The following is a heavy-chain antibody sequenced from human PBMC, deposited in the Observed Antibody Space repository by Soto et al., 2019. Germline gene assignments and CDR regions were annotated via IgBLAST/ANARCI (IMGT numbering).Heavy chain of an antibody. CDR3: ARTYGSGSYYNAYYGMDV. J-gene: IGHJ6*02. Sequence: QVQLVQSGAEVKKPGSSVKVSCKASGGTFSSYAISWVRQAPGQGLEWMGGIIPIFGTANYAQKFQGRVTITADKSTSTAYMELSRLRSEDTAVYYWARTYGSGSYYNAYYGMDVWGQGTTVTVSS. D-gene: IGHD3-10*01. CDR1: GGTFSSYA. CDR2: IIPIFGTA. V-gene: IGHV1-69*06.